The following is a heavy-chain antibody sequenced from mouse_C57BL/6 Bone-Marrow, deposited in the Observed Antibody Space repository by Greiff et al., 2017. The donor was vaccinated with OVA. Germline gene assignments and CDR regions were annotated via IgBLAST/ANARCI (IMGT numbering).Heavy chain of an antibody. J-gene: IGHJ2*01. V-gene: IGHV1-82*01. CDR3: YSSGYGLFDY. CDR1: GYAFSSSW. CDR2: IYPGDGDT. Sequence: QVQLKQSGPELVKPGASVKISCKASGYAFSSSWMNWVKQRPGKGLEWIGRIYPGDGDTNYNGKFKGKATLTADKSSSTAYMQLSSLTSEDSAVYFFYSSGYGLFDYWGQGTTLTVSS. D-gene: IGHD3-2*02.